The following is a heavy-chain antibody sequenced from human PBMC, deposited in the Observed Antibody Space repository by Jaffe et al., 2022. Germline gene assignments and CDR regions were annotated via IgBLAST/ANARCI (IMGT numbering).Heavy chain of an antibody. J-gene: IGHJ6*03. CDR3: ARGKIVVVPAAHYYYYMDV. CDR1: GGSFSGYY. CDR2: INHSGST. V-gene: IGHV4-34*01. Sequence: QVQLQQWGAGLLKPSETLSLTCAVYGGSFSGYYWSWIRQPPGKGLEWIGEINHSGSTNYNPSLKSRVTISVDTSKNQFSLKLSSVTAADTAVYYCARGKIVVVPAAHYYYYMDVWGKGTTVTVSS. D-gene: IGHD2-2*01.